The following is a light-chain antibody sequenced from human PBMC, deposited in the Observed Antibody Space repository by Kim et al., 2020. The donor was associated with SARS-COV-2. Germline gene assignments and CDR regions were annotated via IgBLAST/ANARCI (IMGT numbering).Light chain of an antibody. J-gene: IGKJ1*01. CDR2: GTS. Sequence: EIVMTQFPGTLSLSPGERATLSCRADQSVDSSFIAWYQQKPGQAPRLLIYGTSNRATGIPDRFSGRGSGTDFSLTISRLEPEDFAVYYCHQYGSLHWTFGQGTKVEVK. CDR1: QSVDSSF. V-gene: IGKV3-20*01. CDR3: HQYGSLHWT.